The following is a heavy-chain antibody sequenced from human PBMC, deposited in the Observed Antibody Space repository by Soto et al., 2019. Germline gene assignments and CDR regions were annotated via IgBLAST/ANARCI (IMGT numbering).Heavy chain of an antibody. Sequence: EVQLVESGGGLVQPGRSLRLSCAASGFTFDDYAMHWVRQAPGKGLEWVSGISWNSGSIGYADSVKGRFTISRDNAKNSLYLQMNSLRAEDTALYYCAKDRAFGLRFDPWGQGTLVTVSS. CDR3: AKDRAFGLRFDP. D-gene: IGHD3-16*01. CDR1: GFTFDDYA. CDR2: ISWNSGSI. V-gene: IGHV3-9*01. J-gene: IGHJ5*02.